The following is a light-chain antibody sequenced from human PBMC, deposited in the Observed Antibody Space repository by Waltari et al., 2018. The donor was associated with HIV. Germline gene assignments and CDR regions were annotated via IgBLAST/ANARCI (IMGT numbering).Light chain of an antibody. V-gene: IGKV1-5*03. Sequence: DIQVTQSPSTVSAFVGDRVTISCRASVVIGNSLAWYEQKPGKAPKLLIHKASSLESGVPSRFSGSGFGTEFTLTISSLQPDDSATYFCQQYSTYSTFGQGTKVEI. J-gene: IGKJ1*01. CDR2: KAS. CDR3: QQYSTYST. CDR1: VVIGNS.